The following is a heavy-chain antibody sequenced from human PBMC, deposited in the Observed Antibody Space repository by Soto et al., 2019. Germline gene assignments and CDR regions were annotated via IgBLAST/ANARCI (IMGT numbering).Heavy chain of an antibody. Sequence: PGGSLRLSCEVSGFNFNNYGINWVRQAPGKGLEWVSSVSKSDYTYYSDSVKGRFTISRDNAKNSVSLQMNTLRAEDTAVYYCAGEDSIIIPAVSDFWGQGTLVTVS. CDR1: GFNFNNYG. D-gene: IGHD2-2*01. V-gene: IGHV3-21*01. J-gene: IGHJ4*02. CDR2: VSKSDYT. CDR3: AGEDSIIIPAVSDF.